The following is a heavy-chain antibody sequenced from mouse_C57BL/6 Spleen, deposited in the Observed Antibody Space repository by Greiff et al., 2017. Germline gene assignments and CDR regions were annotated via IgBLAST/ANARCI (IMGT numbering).Heavy chain of an antibody. CDR1: GYTFTSSG. CDR2: IYPRCGNT. CDR3: ADCYGSSSFAY. Sequence: QVQLQQSGAELARPGASVKLSCKASGYTFTSSGISWVKQRTGQGLEWIGEIYPRCGNTYYNEKFKGKATLTADKSSSTAYMRLRRLTAEDSAVCFGADCYGSSSFAYWGQGTLVTVSA. J-gene: IGHJ3*01. V-gene: IGHV1-81*01. D-gene: IGHD1-1*01.